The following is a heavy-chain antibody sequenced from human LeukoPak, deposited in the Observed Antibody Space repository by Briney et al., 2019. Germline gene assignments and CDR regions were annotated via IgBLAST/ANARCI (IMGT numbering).Heavy chain of an antibody. V-gene: IGHV1-69*06. CDR2: IIPIFGTA. CDR3: AREAGTTGYYYYYYMDV. J-gene: IGHJ6*03. Sequence: SVKVSCKASGGTFSSYAISWVRQAPGQGLEWMGRIIPIFGTANYARKFQGRVTITADKSTSTAYMELSSLRSEDTAVYYCAREAGTTGYYYYYYMDVWGKGTTVTVSS. CDR1: GGTFSSYA. D-gene: IGHD1-7*01.